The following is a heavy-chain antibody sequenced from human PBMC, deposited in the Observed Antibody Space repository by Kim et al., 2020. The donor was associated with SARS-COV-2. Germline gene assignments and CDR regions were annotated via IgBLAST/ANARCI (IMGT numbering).Heavy chain of an antibody. Sequence: GGSLRLSCTASGFSFSSYAMTWVRQAPGKGLEWVSSITGSGGNTYYADSARGRFTISRDNPKNTLYLQMNSLRVEDTAVYYCAKYASGAYYNVWGQGTLVTVSS. V-gene: IGHV3-23*01. D-gene: IGHD3-10*01. CDR2: ITGSGGNT. J-gene: IGHJ4*02. CDR1: GFSFSSYA. CDR3: AKYASGAYYNV.